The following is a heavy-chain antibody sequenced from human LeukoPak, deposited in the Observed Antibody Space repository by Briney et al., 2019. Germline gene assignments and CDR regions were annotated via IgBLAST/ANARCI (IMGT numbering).Heavy chain of an antibody. Sequence: GGSLRLSCAASGFTFSSYWMNWVRQAPGKGLEWVSSISSSSSYIYYADSVKGRFTISRDNAKNSLYLQMNSLRAEDTAVYYCAREPLDLKGSNGNFDYWGQGTLVTVSS. J-gene: IGHJ4*02. CDR3: AREPLDLKGSNGNFDY. V-gene: IGHV3-21*01. D-gene: IGHD3-10*01. CDR2: ISSSSSYI. CDR1: GFTFSSYW.